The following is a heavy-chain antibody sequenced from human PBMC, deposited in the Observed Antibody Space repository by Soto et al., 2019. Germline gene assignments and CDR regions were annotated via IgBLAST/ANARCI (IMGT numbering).Heavy chain of an antibody. CDR2: ISSDGDIT. CDR1: GFTFSEYS. J-gene: IGHJ5*02. D-gene: IGHD3-9*01. Sequence: GGALGVTCSSSGFTFSEYSMDWVRQAPGKGLQYVSTISSDGDITYYGDSVKGRFTISRDNSKNTLYLQMNSLRPEDTAVYYCVKASTFYDILTGYYSPNFFDPWGQGTMVTVSS. CDR3: VKASTFYDILTGYYSPNFFDP. V-gene: IGHV3-64D*06.